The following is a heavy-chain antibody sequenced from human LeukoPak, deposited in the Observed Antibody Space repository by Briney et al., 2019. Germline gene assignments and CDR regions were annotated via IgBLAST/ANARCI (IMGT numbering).Heavy chain of an antibody. Sequence: SETLSLTCTVSGGSISSSSYYWGWIRQPPGKGLEWIGSIYYSGSTYYNPSLKSRVTISVDTSKNQFSLKLSSVTAADTAVYYCARGGRYCSGGSCYSYWFDPWAREPWSPSPQ. D-gene: IGHD2-15*01. CDR1: GGSISSSSYY. CDR2: IYYSGST. CDR3: ARGGRYCSGGSCYSYWFDP. V-gene: IGHV4-39*07. J-gene: IGHJ5*02.